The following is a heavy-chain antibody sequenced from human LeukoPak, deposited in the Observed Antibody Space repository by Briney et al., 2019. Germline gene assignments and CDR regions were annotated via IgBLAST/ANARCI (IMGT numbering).Heavy chain of an antibody. Sequence: GGSLRLSCAASGFTFRTYEMNWVRQAPGKGLEWVSYISNSDSTIKYADSVKGRFTISRDNAQNALYLRMNSLRAEDTAVYYCARVGYSSSWHSGSAFDIWGQGTMVTVSS. J-gene: IGHJ3*02. CDR1: GFTFRTYE. V-gene: IGHV3-48*03. CDR2: ISNSDSTI. CDR3: ARVGYSSSWHSGSAFDI. D-gene: IGHD2-2*01.